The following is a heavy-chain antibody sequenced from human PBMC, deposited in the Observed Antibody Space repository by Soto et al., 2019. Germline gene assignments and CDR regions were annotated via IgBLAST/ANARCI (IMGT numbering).Heavy chain of an antibody. CDR2: IWFDGSDK. CDR3: ARDQGKVHFDY. J-gene: IGHJ4*02. V-gene: IGHV3-33*01. Sequence: QVQLVESGGDVVQPGTSLRLSCAATGFTFGRHGMHWVRQAPGKGPAWVAVIWFDGSDKYYADSVKGRFTISRDNPRNTLYLQMDNLRVEDTAVYYCARDQGKVHFDYWGQGTLVTVSS. D-gene: IGHD3-10*01. CDR1: GFTFGRHG.